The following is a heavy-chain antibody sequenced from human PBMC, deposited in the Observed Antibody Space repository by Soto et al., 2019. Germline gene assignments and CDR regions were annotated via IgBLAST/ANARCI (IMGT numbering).Heavy chain of an antibody. CDR1: GYSFTNDG. Sequence: QDRLVQSGVEGKKPGASVKVSCKASGYSFTNDGITWVRQAPGQGFEWMGWISAYNGNTIYAQKVQGRGTMTTDASTSAAYLELRSRRSDDTAVYYCARDRGAAPPVAGNTHYYYYMDVWGKGTTVTVSS. V-gene: IGHV1-18*01. J-gene: IGHJ6*03. D-gene: IGHD6-19*01. CDR3: ARDRGAAPPVAGNTHYYYYMDV. CDR2: ISAYNGNT.